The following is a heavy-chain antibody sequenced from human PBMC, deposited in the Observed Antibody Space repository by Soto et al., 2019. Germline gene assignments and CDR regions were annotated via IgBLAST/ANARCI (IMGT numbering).Heavy chain of an antibody. CDR3: ARGGDTVERDWFYP. J-gene: IGHJ5*02. D-gene: IGHD5-18*01. CDR2: INPNSGGT. CDR1: GYTFTGYY. Sequence: QVQLVQSGAEVKKPGASVKVSCKASGYTFTGYYMHWVRQAPGQGLEWMGWINPNSGGTNYAQKFQGWVTMTRDTSIRTADMELSSLRSDDTAVYYCARGGDTVERDWFYPWGQGTLVTVSS. V-gene: IGHV1-2*04.